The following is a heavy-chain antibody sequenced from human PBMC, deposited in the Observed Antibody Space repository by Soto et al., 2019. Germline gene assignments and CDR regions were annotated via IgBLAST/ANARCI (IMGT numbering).Heavy chain of an antibody. CDR2: IWYDGSNK. Sequence: GGSLRLSCAASGFTFSSYGMHWVRQAPGKGLEWVAVIWYDGSNKYYADSVNGRFTISRDNSKNTLYLQMNSLRAEDTAVYYCARGVGSYYYGMDVWGQGTTVTVSS. D-gene: IGHD1-26*01. J-gene: IGHJ6*02. CDR1: GFTFSSYG. CDR3: ARGVGSYYYGMDV. V-gene: IGHV3-33*01.